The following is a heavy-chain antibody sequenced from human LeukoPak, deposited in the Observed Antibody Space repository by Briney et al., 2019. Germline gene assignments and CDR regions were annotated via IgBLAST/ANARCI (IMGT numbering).Heavy chain of an antibody. D-gene: IGHD4-11*01. CDR1: GYTFTSYD. CDR2: MNPNSGNT. J-gene: IGHJ4*02. Sequence: ASVTVSCTASGYTFTSYDINWVRQATGQGLEWMGWMNPNSGNTGYAQTFQGRVTMTRNTSISTAYMELSSLRSEDTAVYYCARVTTVTTKILGYWGQGTLVTVSS. CDR3: ARVTTVTTKILGY. V-gene: IGHV1-8*01.